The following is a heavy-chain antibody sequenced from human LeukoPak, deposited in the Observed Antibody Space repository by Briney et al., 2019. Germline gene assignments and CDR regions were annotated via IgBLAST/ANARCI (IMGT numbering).Heavy chain of an antibody. CDR3: ARGGDYGGPFDY. V-gene: IGHV3-7*01. CDR2: INQDGSEK. CDR1: GFTFTTNW. J-gene: IGHJ4*02. Sequence: PGGSLRLSCAASGFTFTTNWMTWVRQAPGKGLEWVATINQDGSEKYYVDSVKGRFTISRDNAKNSLFLQMNSLRAEDTAVYYCARGGDYGGPFDYWGQGTLVTVSS. D-gene: IGHD4-23*01.